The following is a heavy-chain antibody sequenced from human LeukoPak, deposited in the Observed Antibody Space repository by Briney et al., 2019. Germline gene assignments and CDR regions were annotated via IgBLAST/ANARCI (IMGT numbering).Heavy chain of an antibody. V-gene: IGHV4-39*07. CDR2: INHSGST. Sequence: NASETLSLTCTVSGGSISSSSYYWSWIRQPPGKGLEWIGEINHSGSTNYNPSLKSRVTISVDTSKNQFSLKLSSVTAADTAVYYCARGGGYNWFDPWGQGTLVTVSS. CDR3: ARGGGYNWFDP. D-gene: IGHD3-10*01. J-gene: IGHJ5*02. CDR1: GGSISSSSYY.